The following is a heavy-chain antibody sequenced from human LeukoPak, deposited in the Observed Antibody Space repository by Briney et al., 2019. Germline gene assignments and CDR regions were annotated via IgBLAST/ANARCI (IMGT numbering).Heavy chain of an antibody. CDR3: AKVPYSSSWYLDY. CDR2: ISGSGGST. CDR1: GFTFSSYA. V-gene: IGHV3-23*01. Sequence: GGSLRLSCAASGFTFSSYAMSWVRQAPGKGLEWVSAISGSGGSTYYAGSVKGRFTISRDNSKNTLYLQMNSLRAEDTAVYYCAKVPYSSSWYLDYWGQGTLVTVSS. D-gene: IGHD6-13*01. J-gene: IGHJ4*02.